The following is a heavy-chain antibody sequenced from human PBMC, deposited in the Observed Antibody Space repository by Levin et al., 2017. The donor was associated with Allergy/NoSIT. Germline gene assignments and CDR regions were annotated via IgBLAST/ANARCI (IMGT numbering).Heavy chain of an antibody. CDR2: ISSSSTYI. D-gene: IGHD3-9*01. Sequence: GGSLRLSCAASGFTFSGYTLNWVRQAPGKGLEWVSSISSSSTYIYYADSLKGRFTISRDDAKNSLSLQMNSLRVEDTAVYYCASDGSYDTLDIWGQVTMVTVSS. CDR1: GFTFSGYT. J-gene: IGHJ3*02. CDR3: ASDGSYDTLDI. V-gene: IGHV3-21*01.